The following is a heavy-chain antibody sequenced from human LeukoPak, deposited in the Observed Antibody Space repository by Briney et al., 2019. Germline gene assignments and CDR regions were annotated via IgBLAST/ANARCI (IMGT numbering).Heavy chain of an antibody. Sequence: PSQTLSLTCTVSGGSISSGDYYWSWIRQPPGKGLEGIGYIYYSGSTYYNPSLKGRVTISVDTSKNQFSLKLSSVTAADTAVYYCARDPGRSIVVVPAAPSDAFDIWGQGTMVTVSS. CDR2: IYYSGST. V-gene: IGHV4-30-4*08. J-gene: IGHJ3*02. D-gene: IGHD2-2*01. CDR1: GGSISSGDYY. CDR3: ARDPGRSIVVVPAAPSDAFDI.